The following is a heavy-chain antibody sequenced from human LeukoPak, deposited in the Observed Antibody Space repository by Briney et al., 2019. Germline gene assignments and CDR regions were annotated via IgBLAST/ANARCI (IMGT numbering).Heavy chain of an antibody. V-gene: IGHV3-23*01. CDR2: ISGSRGST. Sequence: ISGSRGSTYYADSVKARFTISRDNSKTTLYLQMNSLRAEDTAVYYCAKGRPYWFYGWFDPWGQGTLVTVSS. D-gene: IGHD2-15*01. J-gene: IGHJ5*02. CDR3: AKGRPYWFYGWFDP.